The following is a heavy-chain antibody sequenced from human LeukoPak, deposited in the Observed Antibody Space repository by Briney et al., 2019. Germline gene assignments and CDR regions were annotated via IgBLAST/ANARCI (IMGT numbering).Heavy chain of an antibody. J-gene: IGHJ4*02. Sequence: PGGSLRLSCAASGFTFSSYSMNWVRQAPGKGLEWVSSISSSSSYIYYADSVKGGFTISRDNAKNSLYLQMNSLIAEDTAVYYCAMSNYCGGGCYTLSFDYWGQGTLVTVSS. CDR3: AMSNYCGGGCYTLSFDY. V-gene: IGHV3-21*01. CDR1: GFTFSSYS. CDR2: ISSSSSYI. D-gene: IGHD2-21*02.